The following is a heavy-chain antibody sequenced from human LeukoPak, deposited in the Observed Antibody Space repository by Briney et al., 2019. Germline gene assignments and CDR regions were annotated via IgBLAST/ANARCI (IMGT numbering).Heavy chain of an antibody. J-gene: IGHJ4*02. CDR3: ARHAGGYTHFDS. V-gene: IGHV4-59*08. Sequence: SETLSLTCTVSDGSISNYYWSWIRQPPGKGLEWIGNIYYSGSTNYNPSLKSRVTMSLDTSKNQFSLKLSSVTAADTAVYYCARHAGGYTHFDSWGQGALVTVSS. CDR2: IYYSGST. D-gene: IGHD3-10*01. CDR1: DGSISNYY.